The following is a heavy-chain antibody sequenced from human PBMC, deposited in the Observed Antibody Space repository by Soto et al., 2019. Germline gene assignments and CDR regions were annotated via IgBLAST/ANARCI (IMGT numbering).Heavy chain of an antibody. J-gene: IGHJ4*02. V-gene: IGHV4-39*01. CDR2: IYYSGST. Sequence: QLQLQESGPGLVKPSETLSLTCTVSGGSISSSSYYWGWIRQPPGKGLEWIGSIYYSGSTYYNPSLKRRVTISVDTSKNQFSLKLSSVTAADTAVYYCARHCGGDCALVDWGQGTLVTVSS. D-gene: IGHD2-21*01. CDR3: ARHCGGDCALVD. CDR1: GGSISSSSYY.